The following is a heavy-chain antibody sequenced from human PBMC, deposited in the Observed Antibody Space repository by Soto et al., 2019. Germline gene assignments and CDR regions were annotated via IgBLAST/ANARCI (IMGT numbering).Heavy chain of an antibody. CDR2: IHYSGST. CDR3: ARKARYFGSGSHFDY. V-gene: IGHV4-39*01. Sequence: QPQLQESGPGLVKPSETLSLTCSVSGGSITSNSYFWGWIRQPPGKGLEWIGSIHYSGSTYYNPPLKSRVTISVDTSKNQFSLRLSSVTAADTAVYYCARKARYFGSGSHFDYWGQGTLVSVSS. D-gene: IGHD3-10*01. CDR1: GGSITSNSYF. J-gene: IGHJ4*02.